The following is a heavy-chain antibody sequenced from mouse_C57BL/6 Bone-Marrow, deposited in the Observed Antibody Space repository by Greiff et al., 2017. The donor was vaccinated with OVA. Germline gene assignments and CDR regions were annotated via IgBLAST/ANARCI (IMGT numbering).Heavy chain of an antibody. CDR2: ISYDGSN. CDR1: GYSITSGYY. Sequence: EVKLQESGPGLVKPSQSLSLTCSVTGYSITSGYYWNRIRQFPGNKLEWMGYISYDGSNNYNPSLKNRISITRDTSKNQFLLKLNSVTTEDTATYYCAREDYGNSFAYWGQGTLVTVSA. J-gene: IGHJ3*01. CDR3: AREDYGNSFAY. V-gene: IGHV3-6*01. D-gene: IGHD2-1*01.